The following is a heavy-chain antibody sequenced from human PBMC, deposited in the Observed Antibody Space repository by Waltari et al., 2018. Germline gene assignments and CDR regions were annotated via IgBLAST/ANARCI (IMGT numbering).Heavy chain of an antibody. V-gene: IGHV3-48*04. Sequence: EVQLVESGGGLVQPGGSLRLSCAASGFTFSSYSMNWVRQAPGKGLEWVSYISSSSSTIYYADSVKGRFTISRDNAKNSLYLQMNSLRAEDTAVYYCARRWQQWPGHGGQDIWGQGTMVTVSS. CDR1: GFTFSSYS. CDR2: ISSSSSTI. CDR3: ARRWQQWPGHGGQDI. D-gene: IGHD6-19*01. J-gene: IGHJ3*02.